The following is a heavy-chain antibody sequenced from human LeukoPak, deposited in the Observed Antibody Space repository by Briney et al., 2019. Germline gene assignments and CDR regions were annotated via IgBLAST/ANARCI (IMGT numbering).Heavy chain of an antibody. CDR1: GYTFTGYY. CDR2: INPNSGGT. CDR3: ARGACSGGSCYVYYYYYMDV. J-gene: IGHJ6*03. Sequence: EASVKVSCKASGYTFTGYYMHWVRQAPGQGLEWMGWINPNSGGTNYAQKFQGRVTMTRDTSISTAYMELSRLRSDDTAVYYCARGACSGGSCYVYYYYYMDVWGKGTTVTVSS. V-gene: IGHV1-2*02. D-gene: IGHD2-15*01.